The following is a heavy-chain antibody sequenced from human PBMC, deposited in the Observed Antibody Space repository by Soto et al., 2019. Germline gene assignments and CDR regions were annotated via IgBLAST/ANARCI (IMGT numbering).Heavy chain of an antibody. V-gene: IGHV3-21*01. J-gene: IGHJ3*02. CDR1: GFTFSSYS. CDR3: ARARLAHIVVVRDAFDI. D-gene: IGHD2-21*01. Sequence: GGSLRLSCAASGFTFSSYSMNWVRQAPGKGLEWVSSISSSSSYIYYADSVKGRFTISRDNAKNSLYLQMNSLRAEDTAVYYCARARLAHIVVVRDAFDIWGQGTMVTVSS. CDR2: ISSSSSYI.